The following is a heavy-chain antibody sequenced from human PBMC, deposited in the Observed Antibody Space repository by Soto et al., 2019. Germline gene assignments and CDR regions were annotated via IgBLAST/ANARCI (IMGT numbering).Heavy chain of an antibody. Sequence: GGPLRLSFAASGFTFGGYVMHGVRRAPGKGLGWVAVISYDGSNKYYADSVKGRFTISRDNSKNTLYLQMNSLRAEDTAVYYCARSPVRISSFLEWLDAFDIWGQGTMVTVSS. CDR2: ISYDGSNK. CDR3: ARSPVRISSFLEWLDAFDI. CDR1: GFTFGGYV. J-gene: IGHJ3*02. V-gene: IGHV3-30-3*01. D-gene: IGHD3-3*01.